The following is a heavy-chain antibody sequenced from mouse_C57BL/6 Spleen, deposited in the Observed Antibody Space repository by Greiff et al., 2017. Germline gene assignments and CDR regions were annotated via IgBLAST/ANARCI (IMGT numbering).Heavy chain of an antibody. D-gene: IGHD3-2*02. Sequence: EVKLVESGGGLVTPGGSLKLSCAASGFTFSDYGMHWVRQAPEKGLEWVAYISSGSSTIYYADTVKGRFTISRDNAKNTLFLQMTSLRSEDTAMYYCARETAQAWFAYWGQGTLVTVSA. V-gene: IGHV5-17*01. CDR2: ISSGSSTI. CDR3: ARETAQAWFAY. J-gene: IGHJ3*01. CDR1: GFTFSDYG.